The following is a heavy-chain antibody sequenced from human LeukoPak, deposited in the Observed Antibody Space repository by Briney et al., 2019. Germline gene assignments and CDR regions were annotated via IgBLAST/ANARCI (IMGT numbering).Heavy chain of an antibody. J-gene: IGHJ3*02. CDR2: ISGSGGST. V-gene: IGHV3-23*01. Sequence: GGSLRLSCAASGFTFSSYALSWVRQAPGKGLEWVSAISGSGGSTYYADSVKGRFTISRDNSKNTLYLQMNSLRAEDTAVYYCASYYDILTGYYSRDAFDIWGQGTMVTVSS. D-gene: IGHD3-9*01. CDR3: ASYYDILTGYYSRDAFDI. CDR1: GFTFSSYA.